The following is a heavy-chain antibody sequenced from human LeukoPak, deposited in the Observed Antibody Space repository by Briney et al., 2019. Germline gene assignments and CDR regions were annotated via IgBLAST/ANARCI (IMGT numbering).Heavy chain of an antibody. V-gene: IGHV3-30*18. CDR2: ISYDGSNK. Sequence: GGSLRLSCAASGFTFSSYGMHWVRQAPGKGLEWVAVISYDGSNKYCADSVKGRFTISRDNSKNTLYLQMNSLRAEDTAVYYCAKNSYGLYYFDYWGQGTLVTVSS. CDR1: GFTFSSYG. D-gene: IGHD5-18*01. CDR3: AKNSYGLYYFDY. J-gene: IGHJ4*02.